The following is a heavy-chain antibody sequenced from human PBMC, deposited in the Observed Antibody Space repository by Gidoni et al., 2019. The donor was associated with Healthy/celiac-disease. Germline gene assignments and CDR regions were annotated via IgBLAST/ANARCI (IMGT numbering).Heavy chain of an antibody. V-gene: IGHV4-31*03. D-gene: IGHD5-12*01. J-gene: IGHJ5*02. CDR3: ARAPGYSGYAVVSDLDP. CDR1: GGSISSGGYY. CDR2: IYYSRST. Sequence: QVQLQESGPGLVKPSQTLSLTCTVSGGSISSGGYYWSWIRPHPGKGLEWIGYIYYSRSTYYNPSLKSRVTISVDTSKNQFSLKLSSVTAADTAVYYCARAPGYSGYAVVSDLDPWGQGTLVTVSS.